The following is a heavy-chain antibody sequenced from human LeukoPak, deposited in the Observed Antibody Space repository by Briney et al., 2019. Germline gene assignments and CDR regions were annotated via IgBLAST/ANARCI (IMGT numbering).Heavy chain of an antibody. CDR2: INPNSGGT. D-gene: IGHD6-19*01. Sequence: ATVKVCCKASGYTFTGYYMHWVRQAPGQGLEWMGRINPNSGGTNYAQKFQGKVTMTRDTSISTAYMELSRLRSDDTAVYYCARDRRWGSSGWYYFDYWGQGTLVTVSS. J-gene: IGHJ4*02. V-gene: IGHV1-2*06. CDR1: GYTFTGYY. CDR3: ARDRRWGSSGWYYFDY.